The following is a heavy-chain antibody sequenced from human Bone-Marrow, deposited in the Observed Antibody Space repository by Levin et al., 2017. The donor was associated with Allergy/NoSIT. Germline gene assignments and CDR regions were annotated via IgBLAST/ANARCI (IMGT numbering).Heavy chain of an antibody. CDR3: AKDRTLTENGAIAVAGSRFDY. J-gene: IGHJ4*02. V-gene: IGHV3-30*18. CDR1: GFTFSSYG. CDR2: ISYDGSNK. D-gene: IGHD6-19*01. Sequence: PGGSLRLSCAASGFTFSSYGMHWVRQAPGKGLEWVAVISYDGSNKYYADSVKGRFTISRDNSKNTLYLQMNSLRAEDTAVYYYAKDRTLTENGAIAVAGSRFDYWGQGTLVTVSS.